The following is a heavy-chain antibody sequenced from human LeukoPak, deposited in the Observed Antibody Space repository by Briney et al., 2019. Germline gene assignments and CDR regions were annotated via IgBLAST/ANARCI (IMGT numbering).Heavy chain of an antibody. V-gene: IGHV3-7*01. D-gene: IGHD5-24*01. Sequence: PGGSLRLSCAASGFTFSSYWMSWARQAPGKGLEWVANIKQDGSEKYYVDSVKGRFTISRDNAKNSLYLQMNSLRAEDTAVYYCARELSGGYKSPGLDYWGQGALVTVSS. CDR1: GFTFSSYW. CDR2: IKQDGSEK. J-gene: IGHJ4*02. CDR3: ARELSGGYKSPGLDY.